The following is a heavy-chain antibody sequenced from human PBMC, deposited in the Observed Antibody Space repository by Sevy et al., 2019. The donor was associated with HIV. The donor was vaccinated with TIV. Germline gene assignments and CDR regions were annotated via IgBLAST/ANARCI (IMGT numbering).Heavy chain of an antibody. J-gene: IGHJ6*03. CDR3: AKVGTRSGWYSYYYYYMDV. D-gene: IGHD6-19*01. Sequence: GGSLRLACAASGFTFSSYGMHWVRQAPGKGLEWVAVIWYDGSNKYYADSVKGRFTISRDNSKNTLYLQMNSLRAEDTAVYYCAKVGTRSGWYSYYYYYMDVWDKGTTVTVSS. CDR1: GFTFSSYG. V-gene: IGHV3-33*06. CDR2: IWYDGSNK.